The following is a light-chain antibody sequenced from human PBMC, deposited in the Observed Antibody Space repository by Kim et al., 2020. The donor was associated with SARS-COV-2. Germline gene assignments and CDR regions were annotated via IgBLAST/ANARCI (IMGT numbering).Light chain of an antibody. CDR1: QGISNY. CDR3: QQLNSYPPYT. CDR2: AAS. V-gene: IGKV1-17*03. J-gene: IGKJ2*01. Sequence: ASVGDRVTITYRASQGISNYLVWFQQKPGKVPKLLIYAASTLQSGVPSRFSGSGSGTEFTLTISSLQPEDFATYYCQQLNSYPPYTFGQGTKLEI.